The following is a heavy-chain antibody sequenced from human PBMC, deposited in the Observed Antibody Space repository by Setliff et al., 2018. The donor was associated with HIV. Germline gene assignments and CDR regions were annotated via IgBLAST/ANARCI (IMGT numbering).Heavy chain of an antibody. CDR2: IYYSGST. CDR1: GGSIRSSGYY. Sequence: SETLSLTCSVSGGSIRSSGYYWGWIRQPPGKGLEWIGSIYYSGSTYYNPSLKSRVTISVDTSKNQFSLKLSSVTAADTAVYYCARSRGDIVLMVAAHWYFDLWGRGTLVTVSS. J-gene: IGHJ2*01. D-gene: IGHD2-15*01. CDR3: ARSRGDIVLMVAAHWYFDL. V-gene: IGHV4-39*07.